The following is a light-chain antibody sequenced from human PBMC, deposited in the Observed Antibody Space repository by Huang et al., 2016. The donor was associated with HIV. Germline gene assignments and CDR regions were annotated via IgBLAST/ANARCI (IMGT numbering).Light chain of an antibody. V-gene: IGKV3-11*01. J-gene: IGKJ2*01. CDR1: QSLSSY. CDR3: QQRTNWFT. CDR2: DAS. Sequence: EIVLTQSPATLSLSPGERATLSCRASQSLSSYLGLYQQKPGQAPRLLIYDASNRATGIPARFSGSGSGTDFTLTISSLEPEDFAVYYCQQRTNWFTFGQGTRLEIK.